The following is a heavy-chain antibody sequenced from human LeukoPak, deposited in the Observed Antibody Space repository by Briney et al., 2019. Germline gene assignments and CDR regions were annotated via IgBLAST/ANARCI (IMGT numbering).Heavy chain of an antibody. J-gene: IGHJ4*02. V-gene: IGHV1-8*01. CDR2: MNPNSGNT. Sequence: ASVSLSCTASGYTFTSCDINWVRQATGQGLEWMGWMNPNSGNTGYGQSFQGRITMTRDISIGTAYMELSNLTSEDTAIYYCTRGSSGRRDNWGQGTLVTVSA. D-gene: IGHD6-19*01. CDR1: GYTFTSCD. CDR3: TRGSSGRRDN.